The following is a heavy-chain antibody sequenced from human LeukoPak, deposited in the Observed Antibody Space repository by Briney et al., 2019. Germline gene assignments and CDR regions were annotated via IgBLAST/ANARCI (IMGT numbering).Heavy chain of an antibody. V-gene: IGHV3-9*01. CDR3: ARAGGVAFDI. D-gene: IGHD3-10*01. Sequence: GGSLRLSCAASGFTFDDYAMHWVRQAPGKGLEWVSGISWNSGSIGYADSVKGRFTISRDNAKNSLYLQMNSLRAEDTAVYYCARAGGVAFDIWGQGTMVTVSS. CDR2: ISWNSGSI. J-gene: IGHJ3*02. CDR1: GFTFDDYA.